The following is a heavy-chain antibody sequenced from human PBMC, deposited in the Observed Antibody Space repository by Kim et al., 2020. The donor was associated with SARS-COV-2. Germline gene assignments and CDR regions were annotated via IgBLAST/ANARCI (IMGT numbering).Heavy chain of an antibody. V-gene: IGHV3-74*01. J-gene: IGHJ3*02. Sequence: STSYADSVKGRFTISRDNAKNTLYLQMNSLRAEDTAVYYCARDSAGGSAIWGQGTMVTVSS. D-gene: IGHD1-26*01. CDR3: ARDSAGGSAI. CDR2: ST.